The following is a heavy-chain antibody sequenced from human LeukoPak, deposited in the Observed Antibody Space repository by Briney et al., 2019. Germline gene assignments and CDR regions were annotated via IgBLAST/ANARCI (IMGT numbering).Heavy chain of an antibody. CDR2: IYYSGST. V-gene: IGHV4-39*01. Sequence: SETLSLTCTVSGGSISSSSYYWGWIRQPPGKGLEWIGSIYYSGSTYYNPSLKSRVTISVDTSKNQFSLKLSSVTAADTAVYYCARREGVGSSSSFDYWGQGTLVTVSS. CDR3: ARREGVGSSSSFDY. CDR1: GGSISSSSYY. J-gene: IGHJ4*02. D-gene: IGHD6-13*01.